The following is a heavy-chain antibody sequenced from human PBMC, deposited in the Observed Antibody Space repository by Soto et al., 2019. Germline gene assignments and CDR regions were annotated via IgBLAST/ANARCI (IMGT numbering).Heavy chain of an antibody. CDR2: IYYSGST. J-gene: IGHJ6*02. V-gene: IGHV4-59*01. D-gene: IGHD3-3*01. CDR3: ARGGYDFWSGYYYYYYYGMDV. CDR1: GGSISIYY. Sequence: SETLSLTCTVSGGSISIYYWSWIRQPPGKGLEWFGYIYYSGSTNYNPSLKSRVTISVDTSKNQFSLKLSSVTAADTAVYYCARGGYDFWSGYYYYYYYGMDVWGQGTTVTVSS.